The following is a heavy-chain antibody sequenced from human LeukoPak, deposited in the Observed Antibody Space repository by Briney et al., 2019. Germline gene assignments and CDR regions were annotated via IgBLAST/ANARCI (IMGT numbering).Heavy chain of an antibody. D-gene: IGHD3-10*01. Sequence: ASVKVSCKASGYTFTSYGISWVRQAPGQGLEWMGWISAYNGNTNYAQKLQGRVTMTTDTSTSTAYMELRSLRSDDTAVYYCARVPDPKMYYYGSGNTFDYWGQGTLVTVSS. CDR2: ISAYNGNT. CDR3: ARVPDPKMYYYGSGNTFDY. J-gene: IGHJ4*02. V-gene: IGHV1-18*01. CDR1: GYTFTSYG.